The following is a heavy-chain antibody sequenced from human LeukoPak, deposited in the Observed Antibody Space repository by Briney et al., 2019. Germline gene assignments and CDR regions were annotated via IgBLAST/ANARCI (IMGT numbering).Heavy chain of an antibody. CDR2: IIPILGIA. V-gene: IGHV1-69*04. D-gene: IGHD2-2*01. CDR1: GGTFSSYA. J-gene: IGHJ5*02. CDR3: ARDIPNCSSTSCYMPSWFDP. Sequence: ASVKVSCKASGGTFSSYAISWVRQAPGQGLEWMGRIIPILGIANHAQKFQGRVTITADKSTSTAYMELSSLRSEDTAVYYCARDIPNCSSTSCYMPSWFDPWGQGTLVTVSS.